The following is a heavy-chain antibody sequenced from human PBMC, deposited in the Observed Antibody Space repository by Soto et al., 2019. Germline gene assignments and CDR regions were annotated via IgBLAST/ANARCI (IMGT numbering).Heavy chain of an antibody. J-gene: IGHJ6*02. CDR3: ARDVYGYSSADYGMDV. Sequence: QVQLVQSGAEVKKPGASVKVSCKASGYTFTSYGISWVRQAPGQGLEWMGWISAYNGNTNYAQKLQGRVTMTTGTSTSTAYMELRSLRSDDTAVYYCARDVYGYSSADYGMDVWGQGTTVTVSS. D-gene: IGHD5-18*01. V-gene: IGHV1-18*01. CDR2: ISAYNGNT. CDR1: GYTFTSYG.